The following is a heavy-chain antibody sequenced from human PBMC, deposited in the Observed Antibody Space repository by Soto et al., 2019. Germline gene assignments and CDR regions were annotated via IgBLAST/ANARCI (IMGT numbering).Heavy chain of an antibody. CDR2: INAGNGNT. J-gene: IGHJ6*02. CDR3: ARDQIVVVPAAMDYYYYGMDV. CDR1: GYTFTSYA. Sequence: VKVSCKASGYTFTSYAMHWVRQAPGQRLEWMGWINAGNGNTKYSQKFQGRVTITRDTSASTAYMELSSLRSEDTAVYYCARDQIVVVPAAMDYYYYGMDVWGQGTTVTVSS. D-gene: IGHD2-2*01. V-gene: IGHV1-3*01.